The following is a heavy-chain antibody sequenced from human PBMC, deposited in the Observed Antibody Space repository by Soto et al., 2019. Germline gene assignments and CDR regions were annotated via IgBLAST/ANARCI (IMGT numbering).Heavy chain of an antibody. J-gene: IGHJ4*02. Sequence: GGSLRLSCAASGLTFSSYAMSWVRQAPGKGLEWVSVISGSGGSTYYADSVKGRFTISRDNSKNTLYLQMNSLRAEDTAVYYCAKVRVGIYFAYWGQGTLVTVSS. V-gene: IGHV3-23*01. CDR3: AKVRVGIYFAY. CDR2: ISGSGGST. CDR1: GLTFSSYA. D-gene: IGHD1-26*01.